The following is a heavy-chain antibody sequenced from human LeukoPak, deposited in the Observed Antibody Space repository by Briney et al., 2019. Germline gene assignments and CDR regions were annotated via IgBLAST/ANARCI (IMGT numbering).Heavy chain of an antibody. D-gene: IGHD6-13*01. CDR3: ARDLSLGIAAAGTGFDY. CDR2: ISYDGSNK. Sequence: GGSLRLSCAASGFTFSSYAMHWVRQAPGKGLEWVAVISYDGSNKYYADSVKGRFTISRDNAKNSLYLQMNSLRAEDTAVYYCARDLSLGIAAAGTGFDYWGQGTLVTVSS. CDR1: GFTFSSYA. J-gene: IGHJ4*02. V-gene: IGHV3-30-3*01.